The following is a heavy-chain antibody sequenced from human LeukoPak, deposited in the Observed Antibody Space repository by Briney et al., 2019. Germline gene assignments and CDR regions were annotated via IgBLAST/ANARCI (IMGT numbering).Heavy chain of an antibody. CDR1: GGSIGSSTSY. V-gene: IGHV4-39*07. CDR2: IYYTGST. D-gene: IGHD1-26*01. Sequence: SETLSLTCTVSGGSIGSSTSYWGWIRQPPGKGLEWIGSIYYTGSTSYNPSLKSRVTMSLDASKNQFSLELNSVTPADTAVYYCARGGNYWPQWWFDPWGRGTLVSVSS. J-gene: IGHJ5*02. CDR3: ARGGNYWPQWWFDP.